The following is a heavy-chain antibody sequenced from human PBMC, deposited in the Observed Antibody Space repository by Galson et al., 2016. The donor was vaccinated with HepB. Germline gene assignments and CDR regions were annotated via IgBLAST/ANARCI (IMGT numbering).Heavy chain of an antibody. J-gene: IGHJ3*02. D-gene: IGHD3-22*01. CDR3: ARPHSSAYRNAFDI. CDR1: GFTVSYNF. V-gene: IGHV3-66*02. Sequence: LRLSCAASGFTVSYNFMSWVRQAPGKGLEWVSVIHGGVTTSYYADSVEGRFTISRDTSKNTLYLQMSSLRAEDTAVYYCARPHSSAYRNAFDIWGQGTMVTVSS. CDR2: IHGGVTT.